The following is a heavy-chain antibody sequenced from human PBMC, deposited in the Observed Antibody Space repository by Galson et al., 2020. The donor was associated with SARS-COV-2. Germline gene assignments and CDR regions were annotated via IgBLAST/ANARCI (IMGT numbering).Heavy chain of an antibody. D-gene: IGHD4-17*01. CDR1: GFTFSSYG. V-gene: IGHV3-30*18. CDR2: ISYDGSNK. Sequence: GESLKISCAASGFTFSSYGMHWVRQAPGKGLEWVAVISYDGSNKYYADSVKGRFTISRDNSKNTLYLQMNSLRAEDTAVYYCAKADYGGNPLLVWYFDLWGRGTLVTVSS. J-gene: IGHJ2*01. CDR3: AKADYGGNPLLVWYFDL.